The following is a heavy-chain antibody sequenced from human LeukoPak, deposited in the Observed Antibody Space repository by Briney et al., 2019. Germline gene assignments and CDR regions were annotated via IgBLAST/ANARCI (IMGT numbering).Heavy chain of an antibody. CDR2: IKQDGSEK. J-gene: IGHJ3*02. CDR3: ARGEVVVAASGAFDI. CDR1: GFTFSSYW. Sequence: GGSLRLSCAASGFTFSSYWMSWVRQAPGKGLEWVANIKQDGSEKYYVDSVKGRFTISRDNAKNSLYLQMNSLRAEDTAVYYCARGEVVVAASGAFDIWGQGTMVTVSS. V-gene: IGHV3-7*01. D-gene: IGHD2-15*01.